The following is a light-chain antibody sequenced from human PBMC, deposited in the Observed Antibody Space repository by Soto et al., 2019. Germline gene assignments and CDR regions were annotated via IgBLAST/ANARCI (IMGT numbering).Light chain of an antibody. CDR3: QQYDNWFLT. V-gene: IGKV3-15*01. J-gene: IGKJ4*01. CDR1: QSVGRN. CDR2: TAS. Sequence: EIVMTQSPATLSVSPGKSATLSCRARQSVGRNLAWYQHRPGQAPRLLIYTASITATGIPARFSGSGSGTEFPLTISSLQSEDFSLDYCQQYDNWFLTCGGGTNVEIK.